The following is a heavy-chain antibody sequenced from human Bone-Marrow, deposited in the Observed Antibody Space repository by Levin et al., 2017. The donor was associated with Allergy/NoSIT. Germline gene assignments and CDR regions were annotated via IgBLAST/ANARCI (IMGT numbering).Heavy chain of an antibody. J-gene: IGHJ6*02. CDR3: AKDLWEPTYYYFGMDV. Sequence: GGSLRLSCAASGFTFSNYGMHWVRQAPGKGLEWVAVLSYDGTNKYYADSVKGRFTISRDNSKNTLYLQMNSLRSEDSSVYSCAKDLWEPTYYYFGMDVWGQGTTVTVSS. D-gene: IGHD1-26*01. V-gene: IGHV3-30*18. CDR1: GFTFSNYG. CDR2: LSYDGTNK.